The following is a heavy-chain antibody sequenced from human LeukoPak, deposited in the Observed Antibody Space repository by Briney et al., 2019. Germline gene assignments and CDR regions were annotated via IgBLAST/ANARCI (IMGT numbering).Heavy chain of an antibody. J-gene: IGHJ4*02. CDR2: ISGRSDNT. V-gene: IGHV3-23*01. Sequence: GGSLRLSCAASGFILSNYAMYWVRQAPGKGLEWVSAISGRSDNTYYADSVKGRFTLSRDSSKNTLYLQMNSLRADDTAVYYCAKWGDYDVLTGYYVSDFWGQGTLVTVSS. D-gene: IGHD3-9*01. CDR1: GFILSNYA. CDR3: AKWGDYDVLTGYYVSDF.